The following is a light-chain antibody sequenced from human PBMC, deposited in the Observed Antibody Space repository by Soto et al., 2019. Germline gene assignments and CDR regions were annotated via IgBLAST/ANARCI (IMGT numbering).Light chain of an antibody. CDR3: QQYHTDWT. CDR2: AAS. J-gene: IGKJ1*01. Sequence: DIQLTQSPSFLSASVGDRVTITCRASQGISSYLACYQLKPGKAPKLLIYAASTLQSGVPSRFSGRGSGTEFTLTISSLQADDYATFYCQQYHTDWTFGQGTKVDI. CDR1: QGISSY. V-gene: IGKV1-9*01.